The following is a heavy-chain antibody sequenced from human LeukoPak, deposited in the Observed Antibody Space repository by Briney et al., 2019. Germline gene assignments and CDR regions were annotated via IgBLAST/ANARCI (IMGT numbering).Heavy chain of an antibody. Sequence: GGSLRLSCAASGFTFSSYAMSWVRQAPGKWLEWVSAISGSGGSTYYADSVKGRFTISRDNSKNTLYLQMNSLRAEDTAVYYCAKDKSVVPASHDYWGQGTLVTVSS. V-gene: IGHV3-23*01. CDR2: ISGSGGST. CDR3: AKDKSVVPASHDY. J-gene: IGHJ4*02. D-gene: IGHD2-2*01. CDR1: GFTFSSYA.